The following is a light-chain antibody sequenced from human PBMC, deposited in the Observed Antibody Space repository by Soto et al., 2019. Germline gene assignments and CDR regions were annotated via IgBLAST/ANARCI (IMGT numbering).Light chain of an antibody. CDR3: QEYGSSPPWT. CDR1: QSVSSSY. Sequence: EIVLTQSPGTLSLSPGERATLSCRASQSVSSSYLAWYQQKPGQAPRLLIYGAYSRATGIPDRFSGSGSGTDCTLTISRLEPDDFAVYYCQEYGSSPPWTFGQGTKVEIK. CDR2: GAY. J-gene: IGKJ1*01. V-gene: IGKV3-20*01.